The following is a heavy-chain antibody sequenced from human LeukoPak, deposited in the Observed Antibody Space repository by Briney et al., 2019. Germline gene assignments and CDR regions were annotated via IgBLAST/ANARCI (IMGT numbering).Heavy chain of an antibody. V-gene: IGHV4-34*01. CDR3: ARERPSYYDILTGYYPRSLPYYFDY. D-gene: IGHD3-9*01. CDR2: INHSGST. J-gene: IGHJ4*02. CDR1: GGSFSGYY. Sequence: SETLSLTCAVYGGSFSGYYWSWIRQPPGKGLEWIGEINHSGSTNYDPSLKSRVTISVDTSKNQFSLKLSSVTAADTAVYYCARERPSYYDILTGYYPRSLPYYFDYWGQGTLVTVSS.